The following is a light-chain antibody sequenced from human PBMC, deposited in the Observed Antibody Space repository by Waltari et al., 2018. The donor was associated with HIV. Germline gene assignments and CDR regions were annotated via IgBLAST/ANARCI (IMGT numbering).Light chain of an antibody. J-gene: IGKJ4*01. CDR1: ESVGYW. Sequence: DIQMTQSPSTLSASLGDRVNITCRASESVGYWLAWYREKPGTAPNLLIHKTFNLGDGVPSRFSGSGSGTEFTLTISSLQPDDFATYYCQQYKGFPLTFGGGTKVEMK. CDR2: KTF. CDR3: QQYKGFPLT. V-gene: IGKV1-5*03.